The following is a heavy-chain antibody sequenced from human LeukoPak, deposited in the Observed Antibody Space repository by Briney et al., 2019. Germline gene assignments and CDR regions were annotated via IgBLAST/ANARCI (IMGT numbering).Heavy chain of an antibody. CDR3: ARVTQQWPHYYFDY. D-gene: IGHD6-19*01. V-gene: IGHV4-39*07. J-gene: IGHJ4*02. CDR1: GGSISSRSYY. CDR2: IYYSDGST. Sequence: SETLSLTCTVSGGSISSRSYYWGWIRQPPGKGLEWIGSIYYSDGSTYYNPSLKSRVTISVDTSKNQFSLKLSSVTAADTAVHYCARVTQQWPHYYFDYWGQGTLVTVSS.